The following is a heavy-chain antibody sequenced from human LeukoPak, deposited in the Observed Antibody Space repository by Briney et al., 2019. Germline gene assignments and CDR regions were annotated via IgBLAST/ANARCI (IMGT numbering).Heavy chain of an antibody. V-gene: IGHV3-7*01. D-gene: IGHD3-10*01. Sequence: GALRLSCEASGFTFTTYWLGWVRQPPGKGLEWVANIKQDGTEKYYVDSVKGRFTISRDNAKNSLYLQMNTLRVEDTAIYYCVRVALYYYDSESYYFFEHWGQGTPVTASS. CDR3: VRVALYYYDSESYYFFEH. J-gene: IGHJ4*02. CDR2: IKQDGTEK. CDR1: GFTFTTYW.